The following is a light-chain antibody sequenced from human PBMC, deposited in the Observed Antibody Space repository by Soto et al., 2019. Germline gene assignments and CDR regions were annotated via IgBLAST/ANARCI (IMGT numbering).Light chain of an antibody. V-gene: IGKV3-20*01. J-gene: IGKJ1*01. CDR1: QSVSNDY. CDR3: YQYGSTPPT. CDR2: GAS. Sequence: MVLTQSPGTLSLSQGDRATLSCRASQSVSNDYVAWVQQKPGQAPRLLIYGASTRASGIPARFSGSGSETDFTLTISRLEPEDFVVFYCYQYGSTPPTFGQGTKVDIK.